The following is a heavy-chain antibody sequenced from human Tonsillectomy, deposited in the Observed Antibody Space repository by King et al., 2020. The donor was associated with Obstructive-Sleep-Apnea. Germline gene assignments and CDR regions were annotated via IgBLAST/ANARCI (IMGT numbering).Heavy chain of an antibody. CDR1: VDTFSSYA. CDR2: IIPIFGTA. CDR3: AGENRGESNY. V-gene: IGHV1-69*01. D-gene: IGHD3-16*01. Sequence: VQLVESGAEVKKPGSSVKVSCKASVDTFSSYAISWVRQAPGQGLEWRGGIIPIFGTANYAQKFRGRVTITADESTSTAYMELSSLRSEDTAVYYCAGENRGESNYWGQGTLVTVSS. J-gene: IGHJ4*02.